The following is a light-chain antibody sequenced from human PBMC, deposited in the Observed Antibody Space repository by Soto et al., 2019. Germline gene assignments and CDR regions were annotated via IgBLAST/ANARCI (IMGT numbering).Light chain of an antibody. J-gene: IGLJ2*01. CDR2: GDN. CDR1: SSNIGNNI. V-gene: IGLV1-44*01. CDR3: AAWDDSLTSVV. Sequence: QSVLTQAPSASGTPGQRVTISCSGRSSNIGNNIVNWYQQLPGTAPKLLIYGDNQRHSGVPDRFSGSKSGTSASLAISGLQSEDEADYYCAAWDDSLTSVVFGGGTKLTVL.